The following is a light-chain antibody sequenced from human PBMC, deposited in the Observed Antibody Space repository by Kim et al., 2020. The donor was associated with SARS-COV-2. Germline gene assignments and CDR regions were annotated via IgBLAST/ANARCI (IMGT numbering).Light chain of an antibody. CDR3: QSYDSSSRTWV. Sequence: IPCSRSSGRRGKYVEWYQQRLCSTPTTLIYELNKRPSGGPVRFSGANDGSASSASLPISGLKTEDEADYYCQSYDSSSRTWVLGGGTQLTVL. V-gene: IGLV6-57*01. CDR1: SGRRGKY. CDR2: ELN. J-gene: IGLJ3*02.